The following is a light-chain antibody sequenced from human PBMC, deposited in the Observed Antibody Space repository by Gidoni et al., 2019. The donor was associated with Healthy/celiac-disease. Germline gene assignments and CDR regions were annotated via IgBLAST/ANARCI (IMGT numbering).Light chain of an antibody. CDR3: AAWDDSLNGHWV. J-gene: IGLJ3*02. Sequence: QSVLTQPSSASGTPGQRVTISCSGSSSNLGSNTVSWYQQLPGTAPKLLIYSNSQRPSGVPDRFAGSKSGTSASLAISGLQSEDEADYYCAAWDDSLNGHWVFGGGTKLTVL. CDR1: SSNLGSNT. CDR2: SNS. V-gene: IGLV1-44*01.